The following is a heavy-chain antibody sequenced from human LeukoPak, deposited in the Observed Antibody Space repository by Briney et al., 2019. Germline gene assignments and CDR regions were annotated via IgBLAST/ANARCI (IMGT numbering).Heavy chain of an antibody. J-gene: IGHJ4*02. D-gene: IGHD5-18*01. CDR2: ISWNSGSI. V-gene: IGHV3-9*01. CDR3: ASAKGSYDY. Sequence: GGSLRLSCAASGFTFDDYAMHWVRQAPGKGLEWVSGISWNSGSIGYADSVKGRFTISRDNAKNSLYLQMNSLRAEDTAVYYCASAKGSYDYWGQGTLVTVSS. CDR1: GFTFDDYA.